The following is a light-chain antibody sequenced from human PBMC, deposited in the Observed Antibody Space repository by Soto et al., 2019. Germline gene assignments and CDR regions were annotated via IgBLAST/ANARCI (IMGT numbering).Light chain of an antibody. CDR1: SSDVGGYNY. CDR3: SSYAGNKNV. J-gene: IGLJ1*01. V-gene: IGLV2-8*01. CDR2: EVS. Sequence: PGQSVTISCTGTSSDVGGYNYVSWYQQHPGKAPKLMIYEVSKRPSGVPDRFSGSKSGNTASLTVSGLQAEDEADYYCSSYAGNKNVFGTGTKVTVL.